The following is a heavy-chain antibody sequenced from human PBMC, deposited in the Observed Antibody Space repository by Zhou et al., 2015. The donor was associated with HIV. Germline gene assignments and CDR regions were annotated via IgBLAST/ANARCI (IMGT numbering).Heavy chain of an antibody. D-gene: IGHD2-2*01. Sequence: QVQLVQSGAEVKKPGSSVKVSCKASGATFRNYAVSWVRQAPGQGLEWMGGILPLFRQTKYAQKFENRITITADEMTSTAYLEVSGLTSGDTAIYYCARGLVPAAISVYFDHWGQGTLLTVS. J-gene: IGHJ4*02. CDR1: GATFRNYA. CDR3: ARGLVPAAISVYFDH. CDR2: ILPLFRQT. V-gene: IGHV1-69*01.